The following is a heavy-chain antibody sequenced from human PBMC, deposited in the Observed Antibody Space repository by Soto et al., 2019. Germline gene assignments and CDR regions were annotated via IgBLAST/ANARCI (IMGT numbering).Heavy chain of an antibody. V-gene: IGHV3-23*01. CDR2: LSPNGAST. Sequence: GRSLRLSCAASGFTFSSFGMKWVRQAPGKGLEWVSSLSPNGASTYYADSVKGRSTISRDNAKNTLFLQMDSLRAEDTAVYFCAKSEYCSIFGVVISYSDSWCQGALGTVS. D-gene: IGHD3-3*01. J-gene: IGHJ5*02. CDR1: GFTFSSFG. CDR3: AKSEYCSIFGVVISYSDS.